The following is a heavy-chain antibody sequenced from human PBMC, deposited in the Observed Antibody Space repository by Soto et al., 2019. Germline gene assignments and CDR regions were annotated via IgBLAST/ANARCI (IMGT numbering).Heavy chain of an antibody. CDR2: ISSSDKDI. V-gene: IGHV3-21*01. CDR1: GFTFSNFG. D-gene: IGHD2-21*02. Sequence: MRLSCVASGFTFSNFGLNWVRQAPGKGLEWVSSISSSDKDIYYADSVKGRFTISRDNAKNSLSLQMNSLRADDTAVYYCARVFCRGDCYSPLDYWGQGTLVTVSS. CDR3: ARVFCRGDCYSPLDY. J-gene: IGHJ4*02.